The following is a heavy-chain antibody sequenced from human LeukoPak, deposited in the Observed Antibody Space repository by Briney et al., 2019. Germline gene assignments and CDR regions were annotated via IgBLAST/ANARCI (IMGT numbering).Heavy chain of an antibody. J-gene: IGHJ3*02. CDR3: ARPYTSGYRGAFDI. CDR1: GGSISSYY. Sequence: SETLSLTCTVSGGSISSYYWSWIRQPPGKGLEWIGYIYYSGSTNYNPSLQSRVTISVDTSKNQFSLRLSSVTAADTAVYYCARPYTSGYRGAFDIWGQGTVVTVSS. D-gene: IGHD6-19*01. V-gene: IGHV4-59*01. CDR2: IYYSGST.